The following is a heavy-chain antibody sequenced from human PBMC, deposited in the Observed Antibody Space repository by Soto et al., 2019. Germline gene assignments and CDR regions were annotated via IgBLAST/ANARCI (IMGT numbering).Heavy chain of an antibody. CDR1: GYTFTSYG. J-gene: IGHJ6*01. CDR2: ISAYNGNT. D-gene: IGHD6-13*01. CDR3: ARVPAGYSSSWYLGNYYYYGMDV. Sequence: ASVKVSCKASGYTFTSYGISWVRQAPGQGLEWMGWISAYNGNTNYAQKLQGRVTVTTDTSTSTAYMELRSLRSDDTAVYYCARVPAGYSSSWYLGNYYYYGMDVWGQGTTVTVSS. V-gene: IGHV1-18*04.